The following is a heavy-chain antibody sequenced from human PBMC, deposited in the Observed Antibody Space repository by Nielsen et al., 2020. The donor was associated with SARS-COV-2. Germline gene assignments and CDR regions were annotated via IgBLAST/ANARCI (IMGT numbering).Heavy chain of an antibody. J-gene: IGHJ4*02. V-gene: IGHV1-18*01. CDR1: GYTFTDYA. CDR2: INTYNGNT. Sequence: ASVKVSCKASGYTFTDYAISWVRQAPGQGLEWMGWINTYNGNTNYAQKLQGRVTMTTDTSASTSYMELRSLRSDDTAVYYCARAPYSSSWYEGDYWGQGTLVTVSS. CDR3: ARAPYSSSWYEGDY. D-gene: IGHD6-13*01.